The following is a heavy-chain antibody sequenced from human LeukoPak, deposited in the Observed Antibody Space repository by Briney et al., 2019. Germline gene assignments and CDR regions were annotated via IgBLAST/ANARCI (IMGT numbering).Heavy chain of an antibody. CDR1: GGSISRYY. Sequence: SETLSLTCTVSGGSISRYYWSWIRQPPGKGLEWIGYIYTSGSTNYNPSLKSRVTISVDTSKNQFSLKLSSVTAADTAVYYCARQVPTMVRGVIITNWFDPWGQGTLVTVSS. V-gene: IGHV4-4*09. D-gene: IGHD3-10*01. CDR3: ARQVPTMVRGVIITNWFDP. CDR2: IYTSGST. J-gene: IGHJ5*02.